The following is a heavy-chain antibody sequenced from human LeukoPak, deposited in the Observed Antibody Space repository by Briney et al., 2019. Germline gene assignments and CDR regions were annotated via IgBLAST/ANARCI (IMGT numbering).Heavy chain of an antibody. CDR3: ARGNLAYCGGDCPGGY. V-gene: IGHV1-46*03. J-gene: IGHJ4*02. Sequence: GASVNVSCKASVYTFTSYYMHWVRQAPGQGLEWMGIINPSGGSTSYAQKFQGRVTMTRDTSTSTVYMELSSLRSEDTAVYYCARGNLAYCGGDCPGGYWGQGTLVTVSS. D-gene: IGHD2-21*02. CDR2: INPSGGST. CDR1: VYTFTSYY.